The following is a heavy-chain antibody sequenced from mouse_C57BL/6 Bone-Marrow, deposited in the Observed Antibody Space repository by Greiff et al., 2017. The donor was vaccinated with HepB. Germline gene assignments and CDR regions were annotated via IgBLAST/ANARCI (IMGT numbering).Heavy chain of an antibody. D-gene: IGHD4-1*02. CDR1: GYAFSSSW. V-gene: IGHV1-82*01. J-gene: IGHJ2*01. CDR2: IYPGDGDT. CDR3: ARSTGYFDY. Sequence: QVQLQQSGPELVKPGASVKISCKASGYAFSSSWMNWVKQRPGKGLEWIGRIYPGDGDTNYNGKFKGKATLTADKSSSTAYMQLSSLTSEDTAVYFCARSTGYFDYWGQGTTLTVSS.